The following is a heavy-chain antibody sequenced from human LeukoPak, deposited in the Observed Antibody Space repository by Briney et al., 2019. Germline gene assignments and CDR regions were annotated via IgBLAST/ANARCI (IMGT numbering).Heavy chain of an antibody. J-gene: IGHJ4*02. D-gene: IGHD6-13*01. Sequence: SVKVSCKASGGTFSSYAISWVRQAPGQGLEWMGGIIPIFGTANYAQKIQGRVTITTDESTSTAYMELSSLRSEDTAVYYCAISTDPYPPLFDYWGQGTLVTVSS. V-gene: IGHV1-69*05. CDR2: IIPIFGTA. CDR1: GGTFSSYA. CDR3: AISTDPYPPLFDY.